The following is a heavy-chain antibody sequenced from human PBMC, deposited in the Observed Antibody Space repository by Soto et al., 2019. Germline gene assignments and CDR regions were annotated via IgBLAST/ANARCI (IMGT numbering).Heavy chain of an antibody. CDR3: ASIPRSRKYYYYGMDV. CDR2: ISAYNGNT. CDR1: GYTFTSYG. D-gene: IGHD2-21*01. V-gene: IGHV1-18*01. J-gene: IGHJ6*02. Sequence: ASVKVSCKASGYTFTSYGISWVRQAPGQGLEWMGWISAYNGNTNYAQKLQGRVTMTTDTSTSTAYMELRSLRSDDTAVYYCASIPRSRKYYYYGMDVWGQGTTVTVSS.